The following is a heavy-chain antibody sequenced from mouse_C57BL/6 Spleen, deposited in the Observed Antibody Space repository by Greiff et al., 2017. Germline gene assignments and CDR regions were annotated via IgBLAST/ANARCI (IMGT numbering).Heavy chain of an antibody. J-gene: IGHJ3*01. CDR1: GYTFTSYW. CDR2: IDPSDSYT. D-gene: IGHD1-1*01. V-gene: IGHV1-69*01. CDR3: SRRGYYYGSSWFAY. Sequence: VQLQQPGAELVMPGASVKLSCKASGYTFTSYWMHWVKQRPGQGLEWIGEIDPSDSYTNYNQKFKGKSTMTVDKSSSTAYMQHSSLTSYDSAVYFCSRRGYYYGSSWFAYWGQGTLVTVSA.